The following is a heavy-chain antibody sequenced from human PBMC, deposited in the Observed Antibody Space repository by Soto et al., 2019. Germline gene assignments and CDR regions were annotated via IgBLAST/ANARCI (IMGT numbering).Heavy chain of an antibody. CDR2: ISGSGGST. Sequence: EVQLLESGGGLVQPGGSLRLSCAASGFTFSSYAMSWVRQAPGKGLEWVSAISGSGGSTYYADSVKGRFTISRDNSKNTLYLQMNSLRAEDTAVYYCAKPPTPKRGIGGGGNDYWGQGTLVTVSS. J-gene: IGHJ4*02. CDR3: AKPPTPKRGIGGGGNDY. V-gene: IGHV3-23*01. D-gene: IGHD3-10*01. CDR1: GFTFSSYA.